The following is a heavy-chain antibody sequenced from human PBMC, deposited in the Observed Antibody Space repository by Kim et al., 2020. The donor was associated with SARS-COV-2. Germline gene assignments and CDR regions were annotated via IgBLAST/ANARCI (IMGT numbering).Heavy chain of an antibody. CDR2: INPNSGGT. D-gene: IGHD3-3*01. J-gene: IGHJ4*02. CDR3: ARDPFDDYWSAYYVGTFFFDF. V-gene: IGHV1-2*02. CDR1: GYTFTNYY. Sequence: ASVKVSCKSFGYTFTNYYIHWVRQAPGHGLEWMGWINPNSGGTNYAQGFQGRVTMTRDTSTTTAYMELGSLRSDDTAVYYCARDPFDDYWSAYYVGTFFFDFWGQGTLVTVSS.